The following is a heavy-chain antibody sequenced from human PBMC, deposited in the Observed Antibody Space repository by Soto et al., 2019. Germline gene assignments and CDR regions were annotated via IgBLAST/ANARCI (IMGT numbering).Heavy chain of an antibody. Sequence: EVQLVESGGGLVQPGRSLRLSCAASGFTFDDYAMHWVRQAPGKGLEWVSGISWNSGSIGYADSVKGRFTISRDNAKNSLYLQTNSLRAEDTALYYCAKDRRSFRFGELTVKTYYFDYWGQGTLVTVSS. CDR1: GFTFDDYA. V-gene: IGHV3-9*01. J-gene: IGHJ4*02. D-gene: IGHD3-10*01. CDR2: ISWNSGSI. CDR3: AKDRRSFRFGELTVKTYYFDY.